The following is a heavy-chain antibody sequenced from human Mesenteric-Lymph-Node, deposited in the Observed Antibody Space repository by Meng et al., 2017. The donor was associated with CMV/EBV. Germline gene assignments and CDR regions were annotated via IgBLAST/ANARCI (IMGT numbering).Heavy chain of an antibody. CDR1: GFTFSSYG. Sequence: GESLKISCAASGFTFSSYGMHWVRQAPGKGLEWVAFIRYDGSNKYYADSVKGRFTISRDNSKNTLYLQMNSLRAEDTAVYYCAKDDGYGDYAFDYRGQGTLVTVSS. J-gene: IGHJ4*02. CDR2: IRYDGSNK. CDR3: AKDDGYGDYAFDY. V-gene: IGHV3-30*02. D-gene: IGHD4-17*01.